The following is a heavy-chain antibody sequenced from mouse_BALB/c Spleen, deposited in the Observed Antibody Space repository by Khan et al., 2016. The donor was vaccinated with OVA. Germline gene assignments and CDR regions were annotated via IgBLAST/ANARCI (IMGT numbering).Heavy chain of an antibody. CDR1: GFTIKDTY. Sequence: VQLQQSGAELVKPGASVKLSCTASGFTIKDTYIHWVKRRPDQGLEWIGRITPANGNTEYDPKFQGKATMRADTSSNTAYLQLSSLTSGDTAVDYCDRPSYEPRKFDVWGAGTTVTVSS. CDR3: DRPSYEPRKFDV. CDR2: ITPANGNT. D-gene: IGHD2-3*01. V-gene: IGHV14-3*02. J-gene: IGHJ1*01.